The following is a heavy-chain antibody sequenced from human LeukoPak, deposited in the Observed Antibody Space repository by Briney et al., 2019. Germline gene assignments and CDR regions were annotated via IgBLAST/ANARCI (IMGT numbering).Heavy chain of an antibody. J-gene: IGHJ4*02. CDR2: ISGSGGAT. D-gene: IGHD3-10*01. V-gene: IGHV3-23*01. Sequence: GGSQRLSCAVSGITLSNYGMSWVRQAPGKGLEWVAGISGSGGATNYADSVKGRFTISRDNAKNTLYLQMNSLRAEDTAVYFCAKRGVVIRVILVGFHKEAYYFDSWGQGALVTVSS. CDR3: AKRGVVIRVILVGFHKEAYYFDS. CDR1: GITLSNYG.